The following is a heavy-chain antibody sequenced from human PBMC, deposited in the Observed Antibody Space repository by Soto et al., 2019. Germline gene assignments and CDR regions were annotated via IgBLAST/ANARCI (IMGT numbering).Heavy chain of an antibody. J-gene: IGHJ4*02. V-gene: IGHV4-59*01. CDR2: IYYSGST. CDR1: GGSISSYY. Sequence: LSLTCTVSGGSISSYYWSWIRQPPGKGLEWIGYIYYSGSTNYNPSLKSRVTISVDTSKNQFSLKLSSVTAADTAVYYCARSRGGIAAVLDYWGQGTLVTVSS. CDR3: ARSRGGIAAVLDY. D-gene: IGHD6-13*01.